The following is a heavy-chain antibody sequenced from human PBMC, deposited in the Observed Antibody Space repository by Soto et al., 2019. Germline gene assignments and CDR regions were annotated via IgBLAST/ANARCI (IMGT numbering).Heavy chain of an antibody. J-gene: IGHJ4*02. Sequence: EVQLVASGGGLVQPGGSLRLSCSASGFTFSSYAMHWVRQAPGKGLEYVSAISSNGGSTYYADSVKGRFTISRDNSKDTLYREMSSLRAEDTAVYYCVKQGSFNFWSAGYWGQGTLVTVSS. CDR3: VKQGSFNFWSAGY. V-gene: IGHV3-64D*06. CDR1: GFTFSSYA. CDR2: ISSNGGST. D-gene: IGHD3-3*01.